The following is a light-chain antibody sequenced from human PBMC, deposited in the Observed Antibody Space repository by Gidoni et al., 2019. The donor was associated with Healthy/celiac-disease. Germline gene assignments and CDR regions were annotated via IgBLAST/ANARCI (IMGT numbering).Light chain of an antibody. Sequence: EIVLTQSPGTLSLSPGERATLSCRAMQSVSSSYLAWYHQKPGQAPRLLIYGASSRATGIPDRFSGSGSGTDFTLTISILEPEDFAVYYCQQYGISPWTFGQGTKVEIK. J-gene: IGKJ1*01. CDR2: GAS. CDR1: QSVSSSY. CDR3: QQYGISPWT. V-gene: IGKV3-20*01.